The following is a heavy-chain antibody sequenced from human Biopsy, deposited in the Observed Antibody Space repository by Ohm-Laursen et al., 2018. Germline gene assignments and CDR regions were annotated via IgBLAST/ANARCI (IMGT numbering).Heavy chain of an antibody. CDR3: ARAYPPPGRRLVVVAGDFDC. J-gene: IGHJ4*02. Sequence: SLRLSCAASGLSIGTNYMTWVRQAPGKGLDWVSIIFAGGGRTYYADSVKGRFTISRDNAKNSLYLQMNSLRAEDTAVYYCARAYPPPGRRLVVVAGDFDCWGQGTRVTVSS. V-gene: IGHV3-53*01. D-gene: IGHD2-15*01. CDR1: GLSIGTNY. CDR2: IFAGGGRT.